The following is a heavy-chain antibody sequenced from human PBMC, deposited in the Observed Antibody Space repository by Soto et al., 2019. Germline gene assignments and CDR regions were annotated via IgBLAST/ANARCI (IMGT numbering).Heavy chain of an antibody. CDR3: ASGDPYCSSTSCYLFGFDY. Sequence: PSETPSLTCTVSGGSISSSSYYWGWIRQPPGKGLEWIGSIYYSGSTYYNPSLKSRVTISVDTSKNQFSLKLSSVTAADTAVYYCASGDPYCSSTSCYLFGFDYWGQGTLVTVSS. CDR2: IYYSGST. V-gene: IGHV4-39*01. CDR1: GGSISSSSYY. D-gene: IGHD2-2*01. J-gene: IGHJ4*02.